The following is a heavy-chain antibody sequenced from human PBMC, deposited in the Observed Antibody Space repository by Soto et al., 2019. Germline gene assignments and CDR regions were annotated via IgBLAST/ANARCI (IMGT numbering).Heavy chain of an antibody. V-gene: IGHV1-18*01. Sequence: ASVKVSCKASGYIFTTYGISWVRQAHGQGLEWMGWISANNGNTNYAQKLQGRVTMTTDTSTSTAYMELRSLRSDDPAVSYCARGYCSGGSCSAPWYGGQGPLVTVSS. CDR2: ISANNGNT. J-gene: IGHJ4*02. CDR3: ARGYCSGGSCSAPWY. D-gene: IGHD2-15*01. CDR1: GYIFTTYG.